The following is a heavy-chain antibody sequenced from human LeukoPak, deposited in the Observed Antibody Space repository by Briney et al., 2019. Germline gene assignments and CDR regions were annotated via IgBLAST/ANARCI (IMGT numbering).Heavy chain of an antibody. Sequence: GGSLRLSCAASGFIFSSYWMTWVRQAPGKGPEWVANIKEDGSEKYYVDSVKGRFTISRDNANNSVYLQMNSLRVEDTAVYYCVRDLGTVYIHLWTHLLGHWGQGTLVTVSS. CDR3: VRDLGTVYIHLWTHLLGH. J-gene: IGHJ4*02. D-gene: IGHD3-3*02. V-gene: IGHV3-7*01. CDR2: IKEDGSEK. CDR1: GFIFSSYW.